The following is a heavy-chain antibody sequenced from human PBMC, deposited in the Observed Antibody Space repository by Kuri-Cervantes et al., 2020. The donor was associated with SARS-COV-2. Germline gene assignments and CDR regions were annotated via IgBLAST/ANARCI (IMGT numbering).Heavy chain of an antibody. V-gene: IGHV4-34*01. CDR3: ARGVGGTSFE. J-gene: IGHJ4*02. CDR1: GGSFSGYY. D-gene: IGHD1-26*01. CDR2: INHSGST. Sequence: SETLSLTCAVYGGSFSGYYWSWIRQPPGKGLEWIGEINHSGSTNYNPSLKSRVTISVDTSKNQFSLKLSSVTAADTAVYYCARGVGGTSFEWGQGALVTVSS.